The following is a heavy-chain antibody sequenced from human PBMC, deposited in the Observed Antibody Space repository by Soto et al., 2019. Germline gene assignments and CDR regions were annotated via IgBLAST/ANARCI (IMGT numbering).Heavy chain of an antibody. D-gene: IGHD2-2*01. CDR2: VSGSVDNT. Sequence: EVQLLESGGGLVQPGGSLRLSCAASGFKFSMFAMSWVRQAPGKGLEWVAAVSGSVDNTYYEDSVKGRCTMSRDYNPKTVFLQMNGLRGEDTAVYYCAKSPSRVPYGMDIWGQGTTVTVSS. CDR1: GFKFSMFA. V-gene: IGHV3-23*01. J-gene: IGHJ6*02. CDR3: AKSPSRVPYGMDI.